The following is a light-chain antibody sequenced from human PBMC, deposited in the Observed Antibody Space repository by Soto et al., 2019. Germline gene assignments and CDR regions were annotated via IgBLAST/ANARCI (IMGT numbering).Light chain of an antibody. V-gene: IGLV2-8*01. CDR3: ASYPGVNNLL. CDR1: SSDIGGYNF. Sequence: QSVLTQPPSASGSPGQSVTISCTGTSSDIGGYNFVSWYQQHPGKAPKLMIYDVTKRPSGVPDRFSGSKSGNTASLTVSGLQAEDEADYYCASYPGVNNLLFGGGTKLTVL. CDR2: DVT. J-gene: IGLJ2*01.